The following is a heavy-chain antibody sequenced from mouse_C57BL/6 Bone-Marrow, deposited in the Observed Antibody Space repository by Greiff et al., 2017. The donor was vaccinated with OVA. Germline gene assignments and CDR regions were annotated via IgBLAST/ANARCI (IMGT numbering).Heavy chain of an antibody. Sequence: EVKLMESGPVLVKPGASVKMSCKASGYTFTDYYMNWVKQSHGKSLEWIGVINPYNGGTSYNQKFKGKATLTVDKSSSTAYMELNSLTSEDSAVYYCARDGTTVVSYWYFDVWGTGTTVTVSS. J-gene: IGHJ1*03. CDR3: ARDGTTVVSYWYFDV. D-gene: IGHD1-1*01. CDR2: INPYNGGT. CDR1: GYTFTDYY. V-gene: IGHV1-19*01.